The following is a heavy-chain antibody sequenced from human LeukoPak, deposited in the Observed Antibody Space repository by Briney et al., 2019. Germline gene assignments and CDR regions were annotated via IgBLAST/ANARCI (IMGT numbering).Heavy chain of an antibody. V-gene: IGHV3-30*04. CDR1: GFTFSSFT. CDR2: ISYDGRNK. J-gene: IGHJ4*02. D-gene: IGHD3-3*01. Sequence: GGSLRLSCAASGFTFSSFTMHWVRQAPGKGLEWVAVISYDGRNKYYADSVKGRFTISRDNSKNTLYLLMNSLRAEDTALYYCAIAYYDFWSEGYWGQGTLVTVSS. CDR3: AIAYYDFWSEGY.